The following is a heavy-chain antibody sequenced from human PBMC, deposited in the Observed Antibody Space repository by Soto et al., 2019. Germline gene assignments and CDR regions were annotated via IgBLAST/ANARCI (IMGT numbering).Heavy chain of an antibody. CDR1: GFTFSSYS. Sequence: PGGSLRLSCAASGFTFSSYSMNWVRQAPGKGLEWVASISASSASIYYADSLGGRFTISRDNANNSVSLLMKRLRHEDTAMYYCARDWRDLGDFNWFDPWGQGTLVTVSS. CDR3: ARDWRDLGDFNWFDP. J-gene: IGHJ5*02. D-gene: IGHD4-17*01. CDR2: ISASSASI. V-gene: IGHV3-21*01.